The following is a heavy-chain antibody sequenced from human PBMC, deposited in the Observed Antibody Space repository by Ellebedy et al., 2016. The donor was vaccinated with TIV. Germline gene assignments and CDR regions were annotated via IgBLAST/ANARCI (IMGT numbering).Heavy chain of an antibody. D-gene: IGHD6-19*01. V-gene: IGHV3-53*01. CDR2: IYGGGHT. J-gene: IGHJ6*04. CDR1: GFTVSSNY. Sequence: GESLKLSCAASGFTVSSNYMSWVRRAPGQGLGSGSEIYGGGHTDYAEHVEGRFTIPRDNSKNTVYLQMNSLRAEDTAVYYCARARGWYGSDGMDVWGEGTTVTVSS. CDR3: ARARGWYGSDGMDV.